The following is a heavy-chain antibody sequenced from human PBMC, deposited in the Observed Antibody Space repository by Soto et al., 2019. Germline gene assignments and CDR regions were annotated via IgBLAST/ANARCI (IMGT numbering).Heavy chain of an antibody. Sequence: QVQLQESGPGLVKPSETLSLTCTVSGDSISDYYWTWIRQPPGKGLEWIGYIYHSGSTYYNPSLKSRVTISLDASRNQYSLKLNSVTAADTVVYYCARASRNYFAYWGQGTLVTVSS. CDR3: ARASRNYFAY. CDR2: IYHSGST. J-gene: IGHJ4*02. V-gene: IGHV4-59*01. CDR1: GDSISDYY.